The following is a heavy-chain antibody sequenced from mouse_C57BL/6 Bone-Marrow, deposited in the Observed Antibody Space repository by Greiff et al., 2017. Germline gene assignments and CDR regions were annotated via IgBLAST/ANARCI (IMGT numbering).Heavy chain of an antibody. CDR1: EYAFPSHD. D-gene: IGHD1-3*01. CDR2: INSDGGST. J-gene: IGHJ4*01. V-gene: IGHV5-2*01. Sequence: EVLLVESGGGLVQPGASLKLSCESTEYAFPSHDMSWVRKTPEKRLELVAAINSDGGSTYYPDTMERRFIISRDNTKKTLYLQMSSLRSEDTALYYCARGGVKDAMDYWGQGTSVTVSS. CDR3: ARGGVKDAMDY.